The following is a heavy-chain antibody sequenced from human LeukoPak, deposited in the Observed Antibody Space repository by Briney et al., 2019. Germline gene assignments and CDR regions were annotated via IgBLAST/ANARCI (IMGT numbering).Heavy chain of an antibody. D-gene: IGHD3-10*02. V-gene: IGHV3-74*01. Sequence: GGSLRLSCEASGFTFSTSWMYWVRQAPGKGLEWVSRINGDGSDPSYADFVKGRFTISGDNAKNSLYLQMNSLRAEDTAVYYCAELGITMIGGVWGKGTTVTISS. CDR3: AELGITMIGGV. J-gene: IGHJ6*04. CDR2: INGDGSDP. CDR1: GFTFSTSW.